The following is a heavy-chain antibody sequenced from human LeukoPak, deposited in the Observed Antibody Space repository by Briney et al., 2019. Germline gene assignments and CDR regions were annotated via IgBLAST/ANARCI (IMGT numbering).Heavy chain of an antibody. D-gene: IGHD6-13*01. CDR2: INHSGST. J-gene: IGHJ6*04. CDR1: GESFSDYY. CDR3: ARDSERRGSSWYSVDYYYYGMHV. V-gene: IGHV4-34*01. Sequence: SEALFLTCAVYGESFSDYYWSRIRQPPGKGLEWIVEINHSGSTNYNPSLKSRCTISVDASKNQFSLKLSSVAAADTAVYYCARDSERRGSSWYSVDYYYYGMHVWGKGTTVTVSS.